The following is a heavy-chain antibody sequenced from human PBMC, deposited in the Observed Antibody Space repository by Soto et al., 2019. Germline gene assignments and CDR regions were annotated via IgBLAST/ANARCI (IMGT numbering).Heavy chain of an antibody. V-gene: IGHV3-33*01. CDR3: ARDRVDGDYDSLGYFDY. D-gene: IGHD4-17*01. CDR1: GFTFSSYG. CDR2: IWYDGSNK. Sequence: QVQLVESGGGVVQPGRSLRLSCAASGFTFSSYGMHWVRQAPGKGLEWVAVIWYDGSNKYYADSVKGRFTISRDNSKNTLYLQMNSLRAEDTAVYYCARDRVDGDYDSLGYFDYWGQGTLVTVSS. J-gene: IGHJ4*02.